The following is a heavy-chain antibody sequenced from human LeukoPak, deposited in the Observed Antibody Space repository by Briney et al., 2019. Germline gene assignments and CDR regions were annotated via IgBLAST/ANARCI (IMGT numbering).Heavy chain of an antibody. Sequence: RGSLRLSCAASGFTFSSYWMSWVRQAPGKGLEWVANIKQDGGEKYYVDSVKGRFTISRDNAKNSLYLQMNSLRAEDTAVYYCARDGPGIAAAAPRYWGQGTLVTVSS. V-gene: IGHV3-7*03. D-gene: IGHD6-13*01. CDR1: GFTFSSYW. CDR2: IKQDGGEK. CDR3: ARDGPGIAAAAPRY. J-gene: IGHJ4*02.